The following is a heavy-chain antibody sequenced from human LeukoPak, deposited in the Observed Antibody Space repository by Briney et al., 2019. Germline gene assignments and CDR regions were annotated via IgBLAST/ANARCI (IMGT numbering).Heavy chain of an antibody. CDR1: GGSFSGYY. CDR2: IYYNGST. CDR3: AREPYYSSSRQYNWFDP. Sequence: SETLSLTCAVYGGSFSGYYWSWIRQPPGKGLEWIGCIYYNGSTYYKSSLKSRVTMLIDTSKNQFSLRMKSVTAADTAVYYCAREPYYSSSRQYNWFDPWGQGTLVTVSS. J-gene: IGHJ5*02. V-gene: IGHV4-34*01. D-gene: IGHD6-13*01.